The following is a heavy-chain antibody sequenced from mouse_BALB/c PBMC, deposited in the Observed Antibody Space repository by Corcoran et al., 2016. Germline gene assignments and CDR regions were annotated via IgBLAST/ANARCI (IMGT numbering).Heavy chain of an antibody. D-gene: IGHD2-1*01. J-gene: IGHJ2*01. Sequence: QIQLVQSGPELKKTGETVKISCKASGYTFTNYGMNWVKQAPGKGLKWMGWINTYTGEPTYADDFKGRFAFSLETSASTAYLQINNLKNEDMATYFCARGNLDYWGQGTTLTVSS. V-gene: IGHV9-1*02. CDR2: INTYTGEP. CDR3: ARGNLDY. CDR1: GYTFTNYG.